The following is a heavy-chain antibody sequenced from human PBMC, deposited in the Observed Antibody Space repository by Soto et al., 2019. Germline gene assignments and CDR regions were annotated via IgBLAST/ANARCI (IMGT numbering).Heavy chain of an antibody. Sequence: EGQVVESGGDLVQPGDSRTISCAASGFTFSTYAMSWVRQAPGKGLEWVSGIHKTGTITFYADSVKGRFTISRDNSKNTLYLHMRSLRDGDTAVYYCVRDLNYKFFFDLWGQGTLVTVSS. CDR2: IHKTGTIT. CDR3: VRDLNYKFFFDL. D-gene: IGHD3-10*01. CDR1: GFTFSTYA. J-gene: IGHJ4*02. V-gene: IGHV3-23*05.